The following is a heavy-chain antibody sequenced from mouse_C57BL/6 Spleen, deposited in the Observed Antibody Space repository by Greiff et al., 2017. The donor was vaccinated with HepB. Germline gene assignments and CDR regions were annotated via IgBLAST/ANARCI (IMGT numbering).Heavy chain of an antibody. D-gene: IGHD2-4*01. CDR3: ARQRGYDYDYFDY. Sequence: EVKLVESGGDLVKPGGSLKLSCAASGFTFSSYGMSWVRQTPDKRLEWVATISSGGSYTYYPDSVKGRFTISRDNAKNTLYLQMSSLKSEDTAMYYCARQRGYDYDYFDYWGQGTTLTVSS. CDR2: ISSGGSYT. CDR1: GFTFSSYG. J-gene: IGHJ2*01. V-gene: IGHV5-6*01.